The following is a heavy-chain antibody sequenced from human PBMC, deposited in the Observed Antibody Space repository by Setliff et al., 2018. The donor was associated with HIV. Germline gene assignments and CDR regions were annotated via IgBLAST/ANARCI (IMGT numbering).Heavy chain of an antibody. CDR1: GGTFSSYD. Sequence: SVKVSCKASGGTFSSYDISWVRQAPGQGLEWMGGIIPILDIANYALKFQGRVTITADKSTGAAYMELSSLRSEDTAVYYCARAYYDSVWGSHRYRFYYFDYWGQGSLVTVSS. V-gene: IGHV1-69*10. CDR3: ARAYYDSVWGSHRYRFYYFDY. CDR2: IIPILDIA. D-gene: IGHD3-16*02. J-gene: IGHJ4*02.